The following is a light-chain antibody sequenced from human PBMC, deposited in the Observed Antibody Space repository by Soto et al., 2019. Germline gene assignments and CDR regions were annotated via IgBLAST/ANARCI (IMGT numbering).Light chain of an antibody. V-gene: IGKV3-15*01. CDR2: GAS. CDR1: QRISSN. J-gene: IGKJ2*01. Sequence: EIVMTQSPATLSVFPGERATLSCRASQRISSNLAWYQQRPGQAPRLLIYGASTRATGISARFSGSGSGTEFTLTISSLQSEDFAVYYCKQYQNWPWQTFGQGSKVEIX. CDR3: KQYQNWPWQT.